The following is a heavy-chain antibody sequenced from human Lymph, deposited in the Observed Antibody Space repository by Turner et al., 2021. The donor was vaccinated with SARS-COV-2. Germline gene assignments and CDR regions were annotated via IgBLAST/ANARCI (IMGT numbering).Heavy chain of an antibody. CDR2: MTPNSGNT. Sequence: QVQLVQSGAEVKKPGAAVKVSCKASGYTFTSYDINWVRQATGQGLEWMGWMTPNSGNTGYAHKFQARVTMTRNISISTAYMELRTLSSEDTAVSYCARGRYSGGGMDVWGQGTTVTVSS. CDR3: ARGRYSGGGMDV. D-gene: IGHD1-26*01. CDR1: GYTFTSYD. J-gene: IGHJ6*02. V-gene: IGHV1-8*01.